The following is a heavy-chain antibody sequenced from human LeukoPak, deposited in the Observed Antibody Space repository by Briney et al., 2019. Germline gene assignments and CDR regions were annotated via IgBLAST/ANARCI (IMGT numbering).Heavy chain of an antibody. CDR1: GCDFDYAW. CDR2: VKSKTQGEAT. J-gene: IGHJ3*02. D-gene: IGHD1-26*01. V-gene: IGHV3-15*01. CDR3: ATGVGPTKDPNAFDI. Sequence: GGALRLSCAACGCDFDYAWMSWMRQDPGRGVEWVGRVKSKTQGEATDYAAPAKGRFTISRDDSKNTLYLQLNSLNTEDAAVYYCATGVGPTKDPNAFDIWGQGTLVTVAS.